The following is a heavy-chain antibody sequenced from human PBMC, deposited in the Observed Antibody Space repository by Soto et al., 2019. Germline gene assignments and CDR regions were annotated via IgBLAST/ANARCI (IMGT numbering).Heavy chain of an antibody. Sequence: QVQLVQSGAEVKKPGSSVKVSCKASGGTFSSYAISWVRQAPGQGLEWMGGIIPIFGTANYAQKFQGRVTITADEXXSXAXXELSSLRSEDTAGYYCARGRDIVLMVYAYYYGMDVWGQGTTVTVSS. V-gene: IGHV1-69*12. D-gene: IGHD2-8*01. CDR3: ARGRDIVLMVYAYYYGMDV. CDR1: GGTFSSYA. J-gene: IGHJ6*02. CDR2: IIPIFGTA.